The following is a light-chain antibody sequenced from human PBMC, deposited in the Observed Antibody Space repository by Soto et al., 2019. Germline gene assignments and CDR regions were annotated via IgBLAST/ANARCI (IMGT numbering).Light chain of an antibody. CDR3: SSFSSSNTPVV. CDR1: NSDIGAYDY. CDR2: DVN. Sequence: QSALTQPASVSGFPGQSITISCTGTNSDIGAYDYVSWYQQHPGEAPKVMIYDVNNRPSGVSDRFSGSKSGTTASLTISGLQAEDEVDYYCSSFSSSNTPVVFGAGTKLTVL. J-gene: IGLJ3*02. V-gene: IGLV2-14*03.